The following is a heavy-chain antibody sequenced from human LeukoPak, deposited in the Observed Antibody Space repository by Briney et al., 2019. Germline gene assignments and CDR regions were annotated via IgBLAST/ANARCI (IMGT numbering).Heavy chain of an antibody. D-gene: IGHD2-15*01. J-gene: IGHJ3*02. CDR3: ARGYCSGGSCYPDAFDI. CDR1: GFTVSSNY. Sequence: GGSLRHSCAASGFTVSSNYMSWVRQAPGKGLEWVSVIYSGGSTYYADSVKGRITISRDNSKNTLYLQMNSLRAEDTAVYYCARGYCSGGSCYPDAFDIWGQGTMVTVSS. V-gene: IGHV3-53*01. CDR2: IYSGGST.